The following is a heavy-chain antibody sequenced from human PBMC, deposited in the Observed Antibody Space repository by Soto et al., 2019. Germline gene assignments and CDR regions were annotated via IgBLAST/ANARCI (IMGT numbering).Heavy chain of an antibody. V-gene: IGHV1-18*01. Sequence: ASVKVSCKASGYTFTSYGISWVRQAPGQGLEWMGWISAYNGNTNYAQKLQGRVTMTTDTSTSTAYMELRSLRSDDTAVYYCARENNRPLRFLESVWFDPWGQGTLVTVAS. CDR3: ARENNRPLRFLESVWFDP. J-gene: IGHJ5*02. CDR2: ISAYNGNT. CDR1: GYTFTSYG. D-gene: IGHD3-3*01.